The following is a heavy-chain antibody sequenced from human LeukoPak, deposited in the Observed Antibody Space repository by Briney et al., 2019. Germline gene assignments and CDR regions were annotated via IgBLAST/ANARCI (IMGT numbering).Heavy chain of an antibody. J-gene: IGHJ3*02. D-gene: IGHD3-10*01. V-gene: IGHV4-39*01. CDR1: GGSISSSSHN. Sequence: SETLSLTCIVSGGSISSSSHNWGWIRQPPGKGLEWIGSIYYSGSTYYNPSLKSRVTISVDTSKNQFSLKLSSVTAADTAVYYCASMVRVGAFDIWGQGTMVTVSS. CDR2: IYYSGST. CDR3: ASMVRVGAFDI.